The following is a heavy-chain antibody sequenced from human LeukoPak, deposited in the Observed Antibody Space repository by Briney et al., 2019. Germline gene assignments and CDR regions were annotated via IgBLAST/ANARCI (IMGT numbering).Heavy chain of an antibody. D-gene: IGHD1-26*01. CDR3: ASIVGAIHFDY. CDR1: GVSINSGTYS. V-gene: IGHV4-39*01. J-gene: IGHJ4*02. Sequence: KPSETLSLTCTVSGVSINSGTYSWGWIRQPPGKGLEWIGTIYYSGSTYYNPSLKSPVTLSVDTSKNRFSLKLRSVTAADTAVYYCASIVGAIHFDYWGQGTLVTVSS. CDR2: IYYSGST.